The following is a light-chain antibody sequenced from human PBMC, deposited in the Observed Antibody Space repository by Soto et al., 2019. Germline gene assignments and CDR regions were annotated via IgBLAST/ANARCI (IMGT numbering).Light chain of an antibody. V-gene: IGKV3-20*01. CDR1: QSFSSTF. J-gene: IGKJ1*01. CDR2: GAS. CDR3: QQYASSVT. Sequence: EILLTQSPDSLSLSPGDRATLSCRASQSFSSTFFAWYQQKPGQAPRLLIYGASSTATGIPDRFSGSGSGTDFPLTISRLEPEDFAVYYWQQYASSVTFGQGTKVE.